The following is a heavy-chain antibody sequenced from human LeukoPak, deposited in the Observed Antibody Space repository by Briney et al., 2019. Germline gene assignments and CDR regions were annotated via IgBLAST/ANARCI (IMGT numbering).Heavy chain of an antibody. V-gene: IGHV4-59*01. Sequence: PSETLSLTCTVSGGSISNYYWTWIRQPPGKGLEWIGYIYYSGSTNYNPSLKSRVTISVDTSKNQFSLKLSSVTAADTAVYYCARAQDSSGWNTGTFDPWGQGTLVTVSS. CDR1: GGSISNYY. D-gene: IGHD6-19*01. J-gene: IGHJ5*02. CDR2: IYYSGST. CDR3: ARAQDSSGWNTGTFDP.